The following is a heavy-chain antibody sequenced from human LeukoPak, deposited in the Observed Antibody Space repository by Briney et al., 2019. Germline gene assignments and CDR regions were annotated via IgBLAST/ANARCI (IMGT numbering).Heavy chain of an antibody. CDR3: ARSMVRRVIFEAFFDY. J-gene: IGHJ4*02. CDR2: IYYSGST. CDR1: GGSISSYY. Sequence: SETLSLTCTVSGGSISSYYWSWIRQPPGKGLEWIGYIYYSGSTNYNPSLKSRVTISVDTSKNQFSLKLSSVTAADTAVYYCARSMVRRVIFEAFFDYWGQGTLVTVSS. V-gene: IGHV4-59*01. D-gene: IGHD3-10*01.